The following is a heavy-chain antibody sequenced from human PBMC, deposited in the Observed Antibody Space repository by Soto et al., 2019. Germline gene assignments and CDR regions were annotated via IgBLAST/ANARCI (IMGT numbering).Heavy chain of an antibody. Sequence: EVQLVESGGGLVQPGGSLKLSCAASGFTFSGSAMHWVRQASGKGLEWVGRIRSKANSYATAYAASVKGRFTISRDDSTNTAYLQMNSLKTEDTAVYYCTTPTYSTSHYYYGMDVWGQGTTVTVSS. J-gene: IGHJ6*02. CDR2: IRSKANSYAT. D-gene: IGHD4-4*01. CDR3: TTPTYSTSHYYYGMDV. CDR1: GFTFSGSA. V-gene: IGHV3-73*02.